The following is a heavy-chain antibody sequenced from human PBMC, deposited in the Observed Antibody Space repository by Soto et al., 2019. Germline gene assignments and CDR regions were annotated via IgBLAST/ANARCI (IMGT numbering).Heavy chain of an antibody. Sequence: GGSLRLSCAASGYSITNHGMHWVRQAPGKGLEWVALIWAHGTEQYYADSVKGRFSVSRDTSTNTVYLQMNSLRAEDTARYYCGKDKRRESIAFWGRGTLVT. D-gene: IGHD2-15*01. CDR1: GYSITNHG. V-gene: IGHV3-33*06. CDR2: IWAHGTEQ. CDR3: GKDKRRESIAF. J-gene: IGHJ4*02.